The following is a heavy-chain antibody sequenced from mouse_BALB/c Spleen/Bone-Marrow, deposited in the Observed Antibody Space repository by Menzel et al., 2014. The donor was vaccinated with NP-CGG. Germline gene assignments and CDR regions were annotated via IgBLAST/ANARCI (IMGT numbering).Heavy chain of an antibody. D-gene: IGHD1-1*01. CDR1: GYTFTDYY. CDR2: IYPGGGNT. J-gene: IGHJ1*01. V-gene: IGHV1-84*02. Sequence: LVESGPELVKPGASVKISCKASGYTFTDYYINWVKQKPGQGLEWIGWIYPGGGNTKYNEKFKGKATLTVDTSSSTAFMQLSSLTSEDIAVYFCASPPYYYGCSYYWYFDVWGAGTTVTVSS. CDR3: ASPPYYYGCSYYWYFDV.